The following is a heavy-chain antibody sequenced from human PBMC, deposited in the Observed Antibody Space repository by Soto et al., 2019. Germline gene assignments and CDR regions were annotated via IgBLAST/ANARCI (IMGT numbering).Heavy chain of an antibody. D-gene: IGHD6-13*01. CDR1: GFNFRSYW. Sequence: LRLSCAASGFNFRSYWMNWVRQAPGKGLEWVANIKEDGREMYYVDSVKGRFTVSRDNAENSLYLQMNSLRVEDTAVYYCARGTPTPGIDYWGLGTLVTV. CDR2: IKEDGREM. J-gene: IGHJ4*02. CDR3: ARGTPTPGIDY. V-gene: IGHV3-7*03.